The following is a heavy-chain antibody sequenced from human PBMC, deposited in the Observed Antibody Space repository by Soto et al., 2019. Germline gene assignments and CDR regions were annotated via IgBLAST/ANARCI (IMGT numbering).Heavy chain of an antibody. CDR2: ISGSSSYI. Sequence: PGGSLRLSCADSGFTFSSYTMNWVRQAPGKGLEWVSSISGSSSYIYYADSVKGRFTISRDNAKNSMYVQMNSLRAEDTAVYYCARDFTHYEDVWGSYRFPLKYSDFWGQGTLVTVSS. CDR1: GFTFSSYT. J-gene: IGHJ4*02. D-gene: IGHD3-16*02. V-gene: IGHV3-21*01. CDR3: ARDFTHYEDVWGSYRFPLKYSDF.